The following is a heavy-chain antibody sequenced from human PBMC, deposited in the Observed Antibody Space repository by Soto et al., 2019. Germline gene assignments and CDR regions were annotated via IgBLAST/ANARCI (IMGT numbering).Heavy chain of an antibody. CDR3: VRNLVGATTGSSY. CDR1: GYTFTSYA. J-gene: IGHJ4*02. V-gene: IGHV1-3*01. CDR2: INAGNGNT. Sequence: ASVKVSCKASGYTFTSYAMHWVRQAPGQRLEWMGWINAGNGNTKYSQKFQGRVTITRDTSASTAYMELNSLRSEDTAVYYCVRNLVGATTGSSYWGQGTLVTVSS. D-gene: IGHD1-26*01.